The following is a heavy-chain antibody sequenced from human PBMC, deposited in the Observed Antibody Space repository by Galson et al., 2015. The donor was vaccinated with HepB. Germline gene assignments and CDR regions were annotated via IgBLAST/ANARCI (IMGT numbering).Heavy chain of an antibody. CDR3: ARRDSSSWYVVVDY. CDR1: GFTFSSYS. V-gene: IGHV3-21*01. J-gene: IGHJ4*02. Sequence: SLRLSCAASGFTFSSYSMNWVRQAPGKGLEWVSSISSSSNYIYYADSLKGRFTISRDNAKNSLYLQMNSLRAEDTAVYYCARRDSSSWYVVVDYWGQGTLVTVSS. D-gene: IGHD6-13*01. CDR2: ISSSSNYI.